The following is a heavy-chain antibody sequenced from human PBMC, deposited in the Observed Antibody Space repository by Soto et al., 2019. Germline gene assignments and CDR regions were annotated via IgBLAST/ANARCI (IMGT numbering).Heavy chain of an antibody. Sequence: SETLSLTCSVSGGSISSVSYYWGWIRQPPGKGLEWIGSIYYSGSAYYSPSLKSRVTMPVDTSKNQLSLELRSVTAADTAVYYCARLHCNSPNCVPLDPWGQGTLVTVSS. CDR3: ARLHCNSPNCVPLDP. D-gene: IGHD2-2*01. CDR1: GGSISSVSYY. V-gene: IGHV4-39*01. CDR2: IYYSGSA. J-gene: IGHJ5*02.